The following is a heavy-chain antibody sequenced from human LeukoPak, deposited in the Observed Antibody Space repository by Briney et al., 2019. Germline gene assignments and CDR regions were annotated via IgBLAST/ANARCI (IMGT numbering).Heavy chain of an antibody. J-gene: IGHJ5*02. CDR3: ARDRQEYSYGYSWFDP. Sequence: GESLRLSCAASGFTFSTYSMDWVRQAPGKGLEWVSSISSSSSFIYYADSVKGRSTISRDNAKNSLYLQMNSLRAEDTAVYYCARDRQEYSYGYSWFDPWGQGTLVTVSS. D-gene: IGHD5-18*01. CDR1: GFTFSTYS. CDR2: ISSSSSFI. V-gene: IGHV3-21*01.